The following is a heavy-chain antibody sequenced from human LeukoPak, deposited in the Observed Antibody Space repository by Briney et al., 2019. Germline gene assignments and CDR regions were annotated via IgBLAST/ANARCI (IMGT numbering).Heavy chain of an antibody. J-gene: IGHJ5*02. V-gene: IGHV3-21*06. Sequence: GGSLRLSCAASGFIFRDFTMIWVRQSPGKGLEWVSSITRSSSYIYYADSVKGRFTISRDNAKSSLYLQMNSLRAEDTAVYYCARDGPSIAAAGELYNWFDPWGQGTLVTVSS. D-gene: IGHD6-13*01. CDR1: GFIFRDFT. CDR3: ARDGPSIAAAGELYNWFDP. CDR2: ITRSSSYI.